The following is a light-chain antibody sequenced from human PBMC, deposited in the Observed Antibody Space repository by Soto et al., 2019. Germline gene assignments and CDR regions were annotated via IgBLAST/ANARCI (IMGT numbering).Light chain of an antibody. CDR2: DAS. CDR1: QSISSW. J-gene: IGKJ1*01. Sequence: DIQMTQSPSPLSASVGDRVTITCRASQSISSWLAWYQQKPGKAPKLLIYDASSLESGVPSRFSGSGSGTEFTLTISSLQPDDFATYYCQQYNSYVFGQGTKVDI. CDR3: QQYNSYV. V-gene: IGKV1-5*01.